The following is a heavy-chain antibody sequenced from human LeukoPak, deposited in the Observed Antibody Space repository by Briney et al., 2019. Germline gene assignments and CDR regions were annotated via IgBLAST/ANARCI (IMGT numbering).Heavy chain of an antibody. J-gene: IGHJ6*03. Sequence: KTSETLSLTCAVYGGSFSGYYWSWIRQPPGKGLEWIGEINHSGSTNYNPSLKSRVTISVDTSKNQFSLKLRSVTAADRAVYYCARETSQKGAHYMDVWGKGTTVTISS. V-gene: IGHV4-34*01. CDR1: GGSFSGYY. CDR3: ARETSQKGAHYMDV. D-gene: IGHD3-16*01. CDR2: INHSGST.